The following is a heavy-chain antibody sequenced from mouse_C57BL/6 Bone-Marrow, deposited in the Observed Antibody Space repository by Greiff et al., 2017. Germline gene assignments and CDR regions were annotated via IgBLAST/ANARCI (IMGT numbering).Heavy chain of an antibody. CDR3: ARRNNYYFDY. J-gene: IGHJ2*01. CDR2: IYPGSGNT. Sequence: VQLQQSGAELVRPGASVKLSCKASGYTFTDYYINWVKQRPGQGLEWIARIYPGSGNTYYNEKFKGKATLTAEKSSSTAYMQLSSLTSEDSAVYFCARRNNYYFDYWGQGTTLTVSS. V-gene: IGHV1-76*01. CDR1: GYTFTDYY. D-gene: IGHD1-3*01.